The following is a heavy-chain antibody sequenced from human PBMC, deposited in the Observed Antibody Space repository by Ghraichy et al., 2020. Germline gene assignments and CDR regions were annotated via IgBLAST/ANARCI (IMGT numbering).Heavy chain of an antibody. D-gene: IGHD3-10*01. V-gene: IGHV3-21*06. Sequence: GGSLRLSCAASGFAFNSYTLTWVRQAPGKGLEWVSSFSPIVDYIYYADSVRGRFTISRDSARNSLYLEMTSLRAEDTAVSYCARSWSRQPGAELDYWGQGALATVSS. J-gene: IGHJ4*02. CDR3: ARSWSRQPGAELDY. CDR2: FSPIVDYI. CDR1: GFAFNSYT.